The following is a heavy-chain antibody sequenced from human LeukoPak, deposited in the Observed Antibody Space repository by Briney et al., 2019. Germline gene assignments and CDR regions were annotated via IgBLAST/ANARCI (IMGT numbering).Heavy chain of an antibody. V-gene: IGHV1-2*02. J-gene: IGHJ6*03. Sequence: GASVKVSCKASGYTFTGYYMHWVRQAPGQGLEWMGWINPNSGGTNYAQKFQGRVTMTRDTSISTAYMELSRLRSDDTAVYYCAKGRQYDFWSGYPGYYYMDVWGKGTTVTVSS. CDR3: AKGRQYDFWSGYPGYYYMDV. D-gene: IGHD3-3*01. CDR1: GYTFTGYY. CDR2: INPNSGGT.